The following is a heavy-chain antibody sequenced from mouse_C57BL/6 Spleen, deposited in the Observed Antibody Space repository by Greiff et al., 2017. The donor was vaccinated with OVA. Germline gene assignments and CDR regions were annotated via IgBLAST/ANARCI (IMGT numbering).Heavy chain of an antibody. Sequence: QVQLQQSGAELVRPGASVTLSCKASGYTFTDYEMHWVKQTPVHGLEWIGAIDPETGGTAYNQKFKGKAILTADKSSSTAYMELRSLTSEDSAVYYCKRSYDGYWYFDVWGTGTTVTVSS. J-gene: IGHJ1*03. CDR1: GYTFTDYE. CDR3: KRSYDGYWYFDV. CDR2: IDPETGGT. D-gene: IGHD2-12*01. V-gene: IGHV1-15*01.